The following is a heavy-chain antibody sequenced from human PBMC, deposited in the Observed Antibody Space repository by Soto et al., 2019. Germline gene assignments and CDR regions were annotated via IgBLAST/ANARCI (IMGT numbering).Heavy chain of an antibody. J-gene: IGHJ4*02. Sequence: QVQLVQSGAEVKKPGASVKVSCKASGYTFTSYDINWVRQATGQGLEWMGWMNPNSGNTGYAQKFQGRVTMTRNTSISTAYMKLRSLRSEDKAVYYCERVGYYYDSSGYYLSFEYWGQGTLVTVSS. CDR3: ERVGYYYDSSGYYLSFEY. CDR1: GYTFTSYD. CDR2: MNPNSGNT. D-gene: IGHD3-22*01. V-gene: IGHV1-8*01.